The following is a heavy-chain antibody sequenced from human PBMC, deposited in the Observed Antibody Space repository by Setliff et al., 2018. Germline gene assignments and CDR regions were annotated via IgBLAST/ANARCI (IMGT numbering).Heavy chain of an antibody. Sequence: PGGSLRLSCAASGLTFSSDAMTWVRQAPGKGLEWVAVFWADGNRRFYADSVKGRFTVSRDLSMDTVFLQMDSQRAEDTALYYCGRDDDTTSHYSILNFWGQGTMVTVSS. D-gene: IGHD4-4*01. V-gene: IGHV3-30*04. J-gene: IGHJ3*01. CDR3: GRDDDTTSHYSILNF. CDR2: FWADGNRR. CDR1: GLTFSSDA.